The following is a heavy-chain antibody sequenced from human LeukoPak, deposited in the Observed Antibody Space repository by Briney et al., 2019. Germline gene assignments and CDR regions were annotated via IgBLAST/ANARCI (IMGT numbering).Heavy chain of an antibody. CDR3: TRDGGSFCDFDY. CDR1: GFSFRNFA. J-gene: IGHJ4*02. D-gene: IGHD1-26*01. Sequence: GGSLGLSCVASGFSFRNFAIHWVRQAPGKGLEYVSVINTDGRITYYADSVKGRFTVSRDNSKNTVYLQMGSLRGEDMAVYYCTRDGGSFCDFDYWGQGALVTVSS. CDR2: INTDGRIT. V-gene: IGHV3-64*02.